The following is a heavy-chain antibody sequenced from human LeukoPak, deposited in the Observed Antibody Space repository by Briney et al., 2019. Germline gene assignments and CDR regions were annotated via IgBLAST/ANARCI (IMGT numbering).Heavy chain of an antibody. Sequence: GGSLRLSCAASGFTVSSNYMNWVRQAPGKGLEWVSVIYSGGSTYYADSVKGRFTISRDNSKNTLYLQMNGLRAEDTAVYYCAKVAEVGATGYYYYMDVWGKGTTVTISS. D-gene: IGHD1-26*01. V-gene: IGHV3-66*01. CDR2: IYSGGST. CDR3: AKVAEVGATGYYYYMDV. J-gene: IGHJ6*03. CDR1: GFTVSSNY.